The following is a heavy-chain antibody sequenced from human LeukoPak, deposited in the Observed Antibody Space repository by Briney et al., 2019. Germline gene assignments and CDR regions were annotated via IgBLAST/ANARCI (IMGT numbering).Heavy chain of an antibody. V-gene: IGHV4-34*01. CDR1: VGSFSGYY. J-gene: IGHJ6*03. CDR2: INLCGST. CDR3: ARRPSGYSSSWGYYYYYMDV. D-gene: IGHD6-13*01. Sequence: PSETLSLTCAVYVGSFSGYYWRWIRQPPGKRLDWIGEINLCGSTNYNPSLKSRDTISVDTAKNQFSLKLSSVTAADTAVCYCARRPSGYSSSWGYYYYYMDVWGKGTTVTISS.